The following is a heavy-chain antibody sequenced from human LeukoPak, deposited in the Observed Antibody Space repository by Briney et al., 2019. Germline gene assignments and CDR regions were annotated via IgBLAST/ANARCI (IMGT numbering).Heavy chain of an antibody. D-gene: IGHD3-10*01. Sequence: ASVKVSCKASGYTFTMYYIHWVRQAPGQGLEWMGMINPSDGATTYAQRFQGRVTMTRDMSTTTVYMDLRSLRSEDTAVYFCARGRRGGLSGRWGGLFASYYTYYYMDVWGRGTTVTVSS. CDR3: ARGRRGGLSGRWGGLFASYYTYYYMDV. CDR2: INPSDGAT. V-gene: IGHV1-46*01. J-gene: IGHJ6*03. CDR1: GYTFTMYY.